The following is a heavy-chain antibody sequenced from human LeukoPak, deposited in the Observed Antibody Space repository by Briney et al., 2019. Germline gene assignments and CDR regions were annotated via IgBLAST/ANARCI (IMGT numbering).Heavy chain of an antibody. J-gene: IGHJ4*02. Sequence: QSGGSLRLSCAASGFTFSNYVMNWVRQAPGKGLEWVSAISGSGDSTYYADSVKGRFTISRDNSKNTLYLQMNSLRAEDTAVYYCAKLAGLRFLEWLLYGFDYWGQGTLVTVSS. D-gene: IGHD3-3*01. CDR3: AKLAGLRFLEWLLYGFDY. CDR2: ISGSGDST. V-gene: IGHV3-23*01. CDR1: GFTFSNYV.